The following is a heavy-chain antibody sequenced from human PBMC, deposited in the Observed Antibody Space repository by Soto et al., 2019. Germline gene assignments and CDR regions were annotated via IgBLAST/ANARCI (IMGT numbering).Heavy chain of an antibody. Sequence: SETLSLTCTVSGGSISSYYWSWIRQPPGKGLEWIGYIYYSGSTNYNPSLKSRVTISVDTSKNQFSLKLSSVTAADTAVYYCARRRSRWDYYMDVWGKGTTVTVSS. J-gene: IGHJ6*03. V-gene: IGHV4-59*08. CDR1: GGSISSYY. CDR2: IYYSGST. CDR3: ARRRSRWDYYMDV. D-gene: IGHD1-26*01.